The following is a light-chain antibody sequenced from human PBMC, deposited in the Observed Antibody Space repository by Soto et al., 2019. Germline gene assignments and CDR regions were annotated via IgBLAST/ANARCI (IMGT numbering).Light chain of an antibody. J-gene: IGLJ1*01. CDR1: NIGSKS. Sequence: SYELTQPPSVSVAPGQTARITCGGNNIGSKSVHWYQQKPGQAPVLVVHDDSDRPSGIPERFSGSNSGNTATLTISRVEAGDEADYYCQVWDSSSDPFVFGTGTKLTVL. CDR3: QVWDSSSDPFV. V-gene: IGLV3-21*02. CDR2: DDS.